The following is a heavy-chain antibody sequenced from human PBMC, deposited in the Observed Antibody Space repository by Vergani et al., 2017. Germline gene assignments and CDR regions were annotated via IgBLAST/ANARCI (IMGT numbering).Heavy chain of an antibody. D-gene: IGHD3-10*01. CDR3: ARDGYGSGNSNDY. Sequence: EVQLVESGGGLVKPGGSLRLSCAASGFTFSSYSMNWVRQAPGKGLEWVSSISSSSSYIYYADSVKGRFTISRDNAKNSLYLQMNSLRAEDTAVYYCARDGYGSGNSNDYWGQGTLVTDSS. V-gene: IGHV3-21*01. J-gene: IGHJ4*02. CDR1: GFTFSSYS. CDR2: ISSSSSYI.